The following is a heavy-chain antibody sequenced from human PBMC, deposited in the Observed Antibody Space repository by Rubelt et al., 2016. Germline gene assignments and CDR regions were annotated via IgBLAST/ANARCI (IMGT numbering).Heavy chain of an antibody. CDR1: TGSFNGYR. D-gene: IGHD4-23*01. CDR2: VTHSGDA. CDR3: AGGVGCATNPYYGGPVDS. J-gene: IGHJ4*02. Sequence: QAQLQQWGAGLLSPSDTLSLTCAVFTGSFNGYRWSWIRQKSDEGLEWIGEVTHSGDANDNPSLSDRVRISAAASKSQFSLRLNALTAADTGLYFGAGGVGCATNPYYGGPVDSWGLGTQVTVSS. V-gene: IGHV4-34*02.